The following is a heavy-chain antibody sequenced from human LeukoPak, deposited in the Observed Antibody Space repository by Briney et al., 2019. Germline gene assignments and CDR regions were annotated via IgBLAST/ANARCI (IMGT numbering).Heavy chain of an antibody. J-gene: IGHJ4*02. Sequence: ASVKVSCKASGYTFTGYYMHWVRQAPGQGLEWMGIINPSGGSTSYAQKFQGRVTMTRDTSTSTVYMELSSLRSEDTAVYYCARATTIAAAGTVFDYWGQGTLVAVSS. D-gene: IGHD6-13*01. CDR1: GYTFTGYY. CDR2: INPSGGST. V-gene: IGHV1-46*01. CDR3: ARATTIAAAGTVFDY.